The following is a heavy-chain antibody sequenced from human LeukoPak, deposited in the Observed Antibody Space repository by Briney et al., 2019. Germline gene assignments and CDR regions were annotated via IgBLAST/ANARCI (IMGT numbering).Heavy chain of an antibody. CDR2: ISGSGGGT. V-gene: IGHV3-23*01. D-gene: IGHD3-22*01. J-gene: IGHJ4*02. CDR3: AKRGVVIRVILVGFHKEAYYFDS. CDR1: GITLSNYG. Sequence: GGSLRLSCAVSGITLSNYGMSWVRQAPGKGLEWVAGISGSGGGTNYADSVKGRFTISRDNPRNTLYLQMNSLRAEDTAVYFCAKRGVVIRVILVGFHKEAYYFDSWGQGALVTVSS.